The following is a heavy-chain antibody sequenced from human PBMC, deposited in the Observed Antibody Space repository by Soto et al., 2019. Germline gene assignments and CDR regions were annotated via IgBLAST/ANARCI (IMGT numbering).Heavy chain of an antibody. CDR2: IIPIFGTA. CDR3: AGEGGCSGGSCYPYNWFDP. J-gene: IGHJ5*02. CDR1: GGTFSSYA. Sequence: QVQLVQSGAEVKKPASSVKVSCKASGGTFSSYAISWVRQAPGQGLEWMGGIIPIFGTANYAQKFQGRVTITADESTSTAYMELISLRSEDTVVYYCAGEGGCSGGSCYPYNWFDPWGQGTLVTVSS. V-gene: IGHV1-69*12. D-gene: IGHD2-15*01.